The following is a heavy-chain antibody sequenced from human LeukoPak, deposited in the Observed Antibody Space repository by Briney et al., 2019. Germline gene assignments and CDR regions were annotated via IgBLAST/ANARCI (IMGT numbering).Heavy chain of an antibody. CDR3: ASSDWFDP. Sequence: GGSLRLSCAVSGFTLRIYWMHWVRQAPGKGRVWVSRINSDGSTTVYADSVKGRFIISRDNAKNTLYLQMNSLRVEDTAVYYCASSDWFDPWGQGTLVTVSS. V-gene: IGHV3-74*01. CDR1: GFTLRIYW. CDR2: INSDGSTT. J-gene: IGHJ5*02.